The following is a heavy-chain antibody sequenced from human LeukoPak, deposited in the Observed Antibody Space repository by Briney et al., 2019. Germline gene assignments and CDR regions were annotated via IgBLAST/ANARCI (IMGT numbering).Heavy chain of an antibody. CDR2: ISWDRGTT. CDR1: GFTFNNYA. CDR3: ARDVEDSRGNWFDP. Sequence: PGGSLRLSCEASGFTFNNYAMHWVRQAPGKGLEWVSGISWDRGTTGYGDSVKGRFTISRDNAKNTLYLQMNSLRAEDTAVYYCARDVEDSRGNWFDPWGQGTLVTVSS. V-gene: IGHV3-9*01. J-gene: IGHJ5*02. D-gene: IGHD3-10*01.